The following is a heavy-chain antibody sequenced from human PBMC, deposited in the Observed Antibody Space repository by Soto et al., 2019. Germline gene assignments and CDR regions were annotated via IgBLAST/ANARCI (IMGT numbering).Heavy chain of an antibody. CDR3: ARGPIAYLGLISYYYYMDV. CDR2: ISSNGVST. V-gene: IGHV3-64*01. D-gene: IGHD7-27*01. J-gene: IGHJ6*03. Sequence: GGSLRLSCAASGFTFSTYAMHWVRQAPGKGLQYVSVISSNGVSTYYANSVKGRFTISRDNSKNTLYLQMGSLRVEDMAVYYCARGPIAYLGLISYYYYMDVWGKGTTVTVSS. CDR1: GFTFSTYA.